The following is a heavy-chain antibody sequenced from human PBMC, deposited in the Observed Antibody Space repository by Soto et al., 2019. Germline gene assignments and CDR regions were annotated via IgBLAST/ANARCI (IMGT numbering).Heavy chain of an antibody. CDR3: AREVSGTGAFDY. Sequence: QVQLEQSGPGLVKPSQTLSLTCNISGGSITSTNHYWSWIRQSPREGLEWMGYIFDSGTTHYNPSCKGRVTILGDTSQSQFSLTMHSVTVADSAVYYCAREVSGTGAFDYWGRGTLVTVA. CDR2: IFDSGTT. V-gene: IGHV4-31*02. J-gene: IGHJ4*02. CDR1: GGSITSTNHY. D-gene: IGHD2-8*02.